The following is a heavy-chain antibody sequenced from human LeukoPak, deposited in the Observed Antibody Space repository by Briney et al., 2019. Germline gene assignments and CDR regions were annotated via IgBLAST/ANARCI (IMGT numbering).Heavy chain of an antibody. CDR3: ARYDYGRSGFDY. CDR1: GFTVSTNY. J-gene: IGHJ4*02. Sequence: GGSLRLSCAASGFTVSTNYMSWVRQAPGKGLEWVSVICSGGTAYYADSVKGRFSISRDNSKNTLDLQMDSLRAEDTAVYYCARYDYGRSGFDYWGQGTLVTVSS. V-gene: IGHV3-66*01. CDR2: ICSGGTA. D-gene: IGHD5-12*01.